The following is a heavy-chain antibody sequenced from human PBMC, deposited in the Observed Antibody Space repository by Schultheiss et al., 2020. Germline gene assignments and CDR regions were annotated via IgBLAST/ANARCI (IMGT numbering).Heavy chain of an antibody. J-gene: IGHJ3*02. CDR2: IYYSGST. V-gene: IGHV4-59*12. Sequence: SETLSLTCTVSGGSISSYYWSWIRQPPGKGLEWIGYIYYSGSTNYNPSLKSRVTISVDTSKNQFSLKLSSVTAADTAVYYCARSYVWGSYRYADAFDIWGQGTMVTVSS. CDR1: GGSISSYY. D-gene: IGHD3-16*02. CDR3: ARSYVWGSYRYADAFDI.